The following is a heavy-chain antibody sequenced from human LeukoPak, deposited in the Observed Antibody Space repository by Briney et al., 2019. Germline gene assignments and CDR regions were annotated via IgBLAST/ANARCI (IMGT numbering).Heavy chain of an antibody. J-gene: IGHJ6*03. Sequence: SETLSLTRTVSGGSISSHYWSWIRQPPGKGLEWIGYIYYSGSTNYNPSLKSRVTISVDTSKNQFSLKLSSVTAADTAVYYCARVTTGTTGYYYYYYYMDVWGKGTTVTVSS. CDR1: GGSISSHY. CDR2: IYYSGST. D-gene: IGHD1-7*01. CDR3: ARVTTGTTGYYYYYYYMDV. V-gene: IGHV4-59*11.